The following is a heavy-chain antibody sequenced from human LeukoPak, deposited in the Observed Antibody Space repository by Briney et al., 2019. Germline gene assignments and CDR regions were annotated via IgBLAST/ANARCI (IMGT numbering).Heavy chain of an antibody. V-gene: IGHV4-39*01. J-gene: IGHJ3*02. CDR3: ARRGGSYLTAFDI. Sequence: SETLSLTCTVSGGSISSSTYYWGWIRQPPGKGLEWIGSIYYSGSTYYNPSLKSRVTISVDTSKNQFSLKLSSVTAADTAVYYCARRGGSYLTAFDIWGQGTMVTVSS. CDR1: GGSISSSTYY. CDR2: IYYSGST. D-gene: IGHD1-26*01.